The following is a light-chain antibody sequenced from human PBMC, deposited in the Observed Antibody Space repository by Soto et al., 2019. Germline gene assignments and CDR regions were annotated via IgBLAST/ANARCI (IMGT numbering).Light chain of an antibody. Sequence: EIVLTQSPGALSLSPGERATLSCRASQSVSSSYLAWYQQKPGQAPRLLIYDASSRATGIPDRFSGSGSGTDFTLTISRLEPEDFAVYYCQQHGTSPLTFGGGTKVEIK. CDR3: QQHGTSPLT. CDR2: DAS. V-gene: IGKV3-20*01. CDR1: QSVSSSY. J-gene: IGKJ4*01.